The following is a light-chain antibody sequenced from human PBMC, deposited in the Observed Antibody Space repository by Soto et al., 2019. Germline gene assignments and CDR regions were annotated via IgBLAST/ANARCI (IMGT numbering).Light chain of an antibody. Sequence: DIHITQSPSSPSASVGHRLTITCQASQSISSYLNWYQQKPGKAPKLLIYAASSFQSGVPSRFSGSGSGTDFTLTVSSLKNDDFATYYCQQNYSFTRTFGQGTKVDIK. CDR3: QQNYSFTRT. J-gene: IGKJ1*01. CDR2: AAS. CDR1: QSISSY. V-gene: IGKV1-39*01.